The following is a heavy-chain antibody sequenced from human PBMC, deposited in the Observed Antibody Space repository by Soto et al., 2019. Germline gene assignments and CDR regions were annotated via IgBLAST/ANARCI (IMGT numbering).Heavy chain of an antibody. CDR2: IYHSGST. Sequence: QVQLQESGPGLVKPSGTLSLTCAVSGGSISSSYWWSWVRQPPGKGLEWIGEIYHSGSTNYNTSLKGRVTISVDKSKNQFSLKVTSVTAADTAVYYCARVSGSYYSGMDVWGQGTTVTVSS. V-gene: IGHV4-4*02. CDR3: ARVSGSYYSGMDV. J-gene: IGHJ6*02. CDR1: GGSISSSYW.